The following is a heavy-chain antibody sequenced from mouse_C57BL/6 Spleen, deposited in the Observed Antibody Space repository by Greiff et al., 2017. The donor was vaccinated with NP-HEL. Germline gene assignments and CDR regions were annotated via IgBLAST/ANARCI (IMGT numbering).Heavy chain of an antibody. V-gene: IGHV5-4*01. Sequence: VQLKESGGGLVKPGGSLKLSCAASGFTFSSYAMSWVRQTPEKRLEWVATISDGGSYTYYPDNVKGRFTISRDNAKNNLYLQMSHLKSEDTAMYYCARDRGSFRDYYFDYWGQGTTLTVSS. D-gene: IGHD3-1*01. CDR1: GFTFSSYA. CDR2: ISDGGSYT. CDR3: ARDRGSFRDYYFDY. J-gene: IGHJ2*01.